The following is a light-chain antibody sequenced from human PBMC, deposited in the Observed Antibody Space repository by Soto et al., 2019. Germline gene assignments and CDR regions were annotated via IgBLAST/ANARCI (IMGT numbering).Light chain of an antibody. J-gene: IGKJ2*01. V-gene: IGKV3-20*01. CDR2: GAS. Sequence: PGDRATLSCRASQRVSSDYLAWYQQKPGQAPRLLIYGASRGAAGIPDRFSGSGSGTDFTRTISRLEPEDFAVYFCQQYGRSPMFTFGQGTKLEVK. CDR1: QRVSSDY. CDR3: QQYGRSPMFT.